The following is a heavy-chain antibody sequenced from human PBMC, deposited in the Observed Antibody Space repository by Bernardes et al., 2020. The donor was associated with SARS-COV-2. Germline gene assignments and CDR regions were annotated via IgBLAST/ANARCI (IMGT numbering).Heavy chain of an antibody. Sequence: GGSLRLSCVASEITFSSYGMAWVRQSPEKGLEWVSSISRGADLTYYADSVKARFTVSRDNSKNTLYLQMNSLRAEDTALYYCAVIVVSGDWYFDYWGQGTLVTVSS. CDR1: EITFSSYG. J-gene: IGHJ4*02. D-gene: IGHD6-19*01. CDR3: AVIVVSGDWYFDY. V-gene: IGHV3-23*01. CDR2: ISRGADLT.